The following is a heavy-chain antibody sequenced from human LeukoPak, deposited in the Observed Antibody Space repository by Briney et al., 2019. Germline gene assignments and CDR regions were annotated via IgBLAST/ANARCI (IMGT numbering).Heavy chain of an antibody. CDR2: INHSGST. CDR1: GGSFSGYY. Sequence: SETLSLTCAVYGGSFSGYYWSWIRQPPGKGLEWIGEINHSGSTNYNPSLKSRVTISVDTSKNQFSLKLSSVTAADTAVYYCARLDMSMVRGGNWFDPWGQGTLVTVSS. J-gene: IGHJ5*02. V-gene: IGHV4-34*01. CDR3: ARLDMSMVRGGNWFDP. D-gene: IGHD3-10*01.